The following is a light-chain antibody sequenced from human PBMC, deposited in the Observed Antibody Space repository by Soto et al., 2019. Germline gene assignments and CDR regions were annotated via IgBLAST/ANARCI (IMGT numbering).Light chain of an antibody. CDR1: QGISSY. Sequence: DSQLTQSPSFLSASVGDRVTITCRASQGISSYLAWYQQKPGKAPKLLIYAASTLQGGVPSRFSGSESGTEFTLTISSLQPEDFATYYCQQLNTYPLTFGGGTKVDIK. CDR3: QQLNTYPLT. CDR2: AAS. V-gene: IGKV1-9*01. J-gene: IGKJ4*01.